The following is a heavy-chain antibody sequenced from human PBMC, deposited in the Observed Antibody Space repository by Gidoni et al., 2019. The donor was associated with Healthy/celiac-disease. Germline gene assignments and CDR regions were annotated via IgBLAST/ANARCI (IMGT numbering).Heavy chain of an antibody. J-gene: IGHJ1*01. CDR2: IRGSGGSK. D-gene: IGHD6-13*01. CDR1: GFTFSSYA. Sequence: EVQLLESGGGLVQPGGSLRLSCAASGFTFSSYAMSWVRQATGKGLEGVSAIRGSGGSKYYDDSVKGRFTISGDNAKNTLYLQMNRLRAEDTVVYYCAKESRIAAAGTRYFQHWGQGTLVTVSS. V-gene: IGHV3-23*01. CDR3: AKESRIAAAGTRYFQH.